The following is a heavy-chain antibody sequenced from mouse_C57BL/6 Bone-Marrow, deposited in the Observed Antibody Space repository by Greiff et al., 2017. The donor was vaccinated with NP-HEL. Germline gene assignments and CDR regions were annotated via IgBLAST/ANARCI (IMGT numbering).Heavy chain of an antibody. J-gene: IGHJ2*01. CDR3: ARLYYFDY. CDR1: GYTFTDYY. Sequence: SGPVLVKPGASVKMSCKASGYTFTDYYMNWVKQSHGKSLEWIGVINPYNGGTSYNQKFKGKATLTVDKSSSTAYMELNSLTSEDSAVYYCARLYYFDYWGQGTTLTVSS. V-gene: IGHV1-19*01. CDR2: INPYNGGT.